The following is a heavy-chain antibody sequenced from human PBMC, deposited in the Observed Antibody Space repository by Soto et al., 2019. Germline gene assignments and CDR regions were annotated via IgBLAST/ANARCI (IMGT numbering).Heavy chain of an antibody. V-gene: IGHV4-4*02. CDR3: ATPDGDAGAIGALDV. CDR1: NGSISSTHL. Sequence: QVQLQESGPGLVKPSGTLSLTCNVSNGSISSTHLWTWVRQPPGKGLEWIGEIYYSGKTNYNPSLKSRVTISVDKSKNQFSLKLTSVTAADTAVYYCATPDGDAGAIGALDVWGRGAMVTVSS. D-gene: IGHD4-17*01. J-gene: IGHJ3*01. CDR2: IYYSGKT.